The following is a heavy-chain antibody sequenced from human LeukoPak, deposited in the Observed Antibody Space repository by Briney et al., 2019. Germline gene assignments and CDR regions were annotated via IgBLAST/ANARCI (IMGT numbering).Heavy chain of an antibody. CDR3: AMGSVVTAFDF. J-gene: IGHJ4*02. CDR2: IYYTGNT. Sequence: PSETLSLMCSLSGGPITTYYETGIRQPPGQALEWIGYIYYTGNTKYNPSLESPVTMSIDTSKNELSLKIYSVNAADTAVYFCAMGSVVTAFDFWGQGTLVTVSS. D-gene: IGHD2-21*02. V-gene: IGHV4-59*01. CDR1: GGPITTYY.